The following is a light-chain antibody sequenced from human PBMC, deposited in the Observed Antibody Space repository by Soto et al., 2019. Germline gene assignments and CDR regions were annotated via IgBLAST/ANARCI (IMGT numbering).Light chain of an antibody. CDR1: SSDVGGTNF. CDR2: EVS. V-gene: IGLV2-8*01. CDR3: GSYAGSSSV. Sequence: QSVLTQPPSASGSPGQSVTISCTGTSSDVGGTNFVSWYQQHPGKAHKLIIFEVSKRPSGVPNRFSGSKSGNTASLTVSGLQAEDEADYYRGSYAGSSSVFGTGTKLTVL. J-gene: IGLJ1*01.